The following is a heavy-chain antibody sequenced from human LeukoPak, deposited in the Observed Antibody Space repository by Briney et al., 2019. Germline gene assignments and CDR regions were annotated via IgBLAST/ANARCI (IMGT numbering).Heavy chain of an antibody. CDR3: ARGGFWFGELFNLGWFDP. CDR2: MNPNSGNT. D-gene: IGHD3-10*01. V-gene: IGHV1-8*03. CDR1: GYTLTELS. Sequence: ASVKVSCKVSGYTLTELSMHWVRQAPGQGLEWMGWMNPNSGNTGYAQKFQGRVTITRNTSISTAYMELSSLRSEDTAVYYCARGGFWFGELFNLGWFDPWGQGTLVTVSS. J-gene: IGHJ5*02.